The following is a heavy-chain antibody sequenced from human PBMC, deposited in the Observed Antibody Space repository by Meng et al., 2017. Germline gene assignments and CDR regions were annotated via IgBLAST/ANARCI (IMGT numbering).Heavy chain of an antibody. CDR2: IYYSGST. CDR1: GGSISSGGYY. J-gene: IGHJ5*02. CDR3: ARGRGYYYDSSGYSNNWFDP. Sequence: SETLSLTCTVSGGSISSGGYYWSWIRQHPGKGLEWIGYIYYSGSTYYNPSLKSLVTISVDTSMNQFSLKLSSVTAADTAVYYCARGRGYYYDSSGYSNNWFDPWGQGTLVTVSS. D-gene: IGHD3-22*01. V-gene: IGHV4-31*01.